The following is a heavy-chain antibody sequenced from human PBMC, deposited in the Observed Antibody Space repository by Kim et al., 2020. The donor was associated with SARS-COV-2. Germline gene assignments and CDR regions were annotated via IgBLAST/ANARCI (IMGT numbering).Heavy chain of an antibody. D-gene: IGHD2-15*01. J-gene: IGHJ4*02. V-gene: IGHV3-15*01. CDR3: TTVEDIVVVVSDY. Sequence: YAAPVKGRFTISRDDSKNTLYLQMNSLKTEDTAVYYCTTVEDIVVVVSDYWGQGTLVTVSS.